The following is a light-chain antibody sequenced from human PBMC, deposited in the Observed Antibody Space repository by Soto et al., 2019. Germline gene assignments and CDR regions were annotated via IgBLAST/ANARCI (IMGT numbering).Light chain of an antibody. J-gene: IGLJ3*02. CDR3: CSYAGSSTPNWV. Sequence: QSALTQPASVSGSLGQSITISCTGTSSDVGSHNLVSWYQQHPGKAPKLMIYEVSKRPSGVSNRFSGSKSGNTASLTISGLQAEDEADYYCCSYAGSSTPNWVFGGGTKLTVL. CDR2: EVS. CDR1: SSDVGSHNL. V-gene: IGLV2-23*02.